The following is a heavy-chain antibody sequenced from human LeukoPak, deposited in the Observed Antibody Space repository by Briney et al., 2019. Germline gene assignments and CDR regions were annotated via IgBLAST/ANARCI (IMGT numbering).Heavy chain of an antibody. CDR1: GFTFSSYA. CDR2: ISGSGDST. D-gene: IGHD4-17*01. V-gene: IGHV3-23*01. J-gene: IGHJ4*02. Sequence: GGSLRLSCAASGFTFSSYAMSWVRQAPGKGLEWVSAISGSGDSTYYADSVKGRFTISRDNSKNTLYLQMNSLRAEDTAVYYCASHPYGDYKRFDYWGQGTLVTVSS. CDR3: ASHPYGDYKRFDY.